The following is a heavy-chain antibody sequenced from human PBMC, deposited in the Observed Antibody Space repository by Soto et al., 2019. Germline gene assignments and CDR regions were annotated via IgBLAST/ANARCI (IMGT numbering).Heavy chain of an antibody. Sequence: PGGSLRLSCAASGFTFSSYSMNWVRQAPGKGLEWVSSISSSSSYIYYADSVKGRFTISRDNAKNSLYLQMNSLRAEDTVVYYCERGKGGGYKWFDPWGQGTLVTVSS. CDR2: ISSSSSYI. J-gene: IGHJ5*02. V-gene: IGHV3-21*01. CDR1: GFTFSSYS. D-gene: IGHD3-16*01. CDR3: ERGKGGGYKWFDP.